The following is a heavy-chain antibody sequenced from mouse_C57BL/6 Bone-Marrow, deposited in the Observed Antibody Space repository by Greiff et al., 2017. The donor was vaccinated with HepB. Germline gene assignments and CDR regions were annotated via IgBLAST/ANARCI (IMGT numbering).Heavy chain of an antibody. D-gene: IGHD1-1*01. Sequence: EVQRVESGGGLVQSGRSLRLSCATSGFTFSDFYMEWVRQAPGKGLEWIAASRNKANDYTTEYSASVKGRFIVSRDTSQSILYLQMNALRAEDTAIYYCARDGALLLGYFDVWGTGTTVTVSS. CDR3: ARDGALLLGYFDV. J-gene: IGHJ1*03. CDR2: SRNKANDYTT. V-gene: IGHV7-1*01. CDR1: GFTFSDFY.